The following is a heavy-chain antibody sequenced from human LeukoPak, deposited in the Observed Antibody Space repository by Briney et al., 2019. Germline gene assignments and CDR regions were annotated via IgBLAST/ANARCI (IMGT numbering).Heavy chain of an antibody. Sequence: SETLSLTCAVYGGSFSGYYWSWIRQPPGKGLEWFGEINHSGSTNYNASLKSRVTISVDTSKNQFSLKLSSVTAADTAVYYCARLSIAARPFDCWGQGTLVTVCS. CDR1: GGSFSGYY. CDR2: INHSGST. CDR3: ARLSIAARPFDC. J-gene: IGHJ4*02. D-gene: IGHD6-6*01. V-gene: IGHV4-34*01.